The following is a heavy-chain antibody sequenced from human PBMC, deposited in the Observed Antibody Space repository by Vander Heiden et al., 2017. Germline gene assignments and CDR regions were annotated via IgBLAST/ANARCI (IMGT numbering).Heavy chain of an antibody. CDR3: ARAPRSNYVSAGSMDV. Sequence: QVQLVPSGAEVKKPGASVKVPCKASGYTFPSYGISWGRQAPGQGLEWMGWISAYNGNTNHAQKLQGRVTMTTDTSTSTVYMELRSLRSDDTAVYYCARAPRSNYVSAGSMDVWGQGTTVTVSS. D-gene: IGHD4-4*01. V-gene: IGHV1-18*04. J-gene: IGHJ6*02. CDR2: ISAYNGNT. CDR1: GYTFPSYG.